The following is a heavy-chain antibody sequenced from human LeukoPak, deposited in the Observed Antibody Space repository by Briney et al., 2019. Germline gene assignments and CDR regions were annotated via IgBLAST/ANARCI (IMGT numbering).Heavy chain of an antibody. D-gene: IGHD2/OR15-2a*01. J-gene: IGHJ4*02. CDR2: ISSNGGST. CDR3: ARGLFGTTDY. V-gene: IGHV3-64*01. Sequence: GGSLRLSCAASGFPFSSYGMHWVRQAPGKGLEYVSSISSNGGSTYYANPVKGRFTISRDNSKSTLYLQMGSLRAEDMAVYYCARGLFGTTDYWGQGTLVTVSS. CDR1: GFPFSSYG.